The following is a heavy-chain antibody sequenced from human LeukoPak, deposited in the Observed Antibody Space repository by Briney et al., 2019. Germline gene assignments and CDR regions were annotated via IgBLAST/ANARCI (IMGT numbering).Heavy chain of an antibody. Sequence: ASVKVSCKASGYTFTSYDINWVRQATGQGLEWMGWMNPNSGNTGYAQKFQGRVTITRNTSISTAYMELSGLRSEDTAVYYCARSPVLRFLEWFEDNWFDPWGQGTLVTVSS. J-gene: IGHJ5*02. CDR1: GYTFTSYD. D-gene: IGHD3-3*01. V-gene: IGHV1-8*03. CDR3: ARSPVLRFLEWFEDNWFDP. CDR2: MNPNSGNT.